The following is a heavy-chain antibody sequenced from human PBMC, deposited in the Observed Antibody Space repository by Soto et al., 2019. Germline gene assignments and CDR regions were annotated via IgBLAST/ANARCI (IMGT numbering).Heavy chain of an antibody. J-gene: IGHJ4*02. V-gene: IGHV4-59*08. Sequence: PSETLSLTCTVSGGSISSYYWSWIRQPPGKGLEWIGYIYYSGSTSYNPSLKSRVTISVDTSKNQFSLKLSSVTAADTAVYYCARRWGRSFDYWAQGTLVTVSS. CDR2: IYYSGST. CDR1: GGSISSYY. CDR3: ARRWGRSFDY. D-gene: IGHD2-15*01.